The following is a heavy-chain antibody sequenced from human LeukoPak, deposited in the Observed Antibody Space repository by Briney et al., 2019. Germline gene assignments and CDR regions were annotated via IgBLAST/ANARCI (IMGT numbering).Heavy chain of an antibody. CDR1: GGSISLSYYY. Sequence: SETLSLTCSVSGGSISLSYYYWGWIRQPPGKALEWIGSVYYSGTTSYNPSLKSRVTISVDMSKNHFSLRLSSVTAADTAVYYCASGYCSGGSCNPDTFDYWGQGTLVAVSS. J-gene: IGHJ4*02. CDR3: ASGYCSGGSCNPDTFDY. CDR2: VYYSGTT. D-gene: IGHD2-15*01. V-gene: IGHV4-39*07.